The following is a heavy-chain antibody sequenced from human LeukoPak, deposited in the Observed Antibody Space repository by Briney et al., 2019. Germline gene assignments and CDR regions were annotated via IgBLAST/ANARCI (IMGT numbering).Heavy chain of an antibody. CDR1: GYTFTTYG. CDR3: ARDQSPGLFDY. V-gene: IGHV1-18*01. J-gene: IGHJ4*02. CDR2: ISGHNGIT. Sequence: ASVKVSCKASGYTFTTYGISWVRQAPGQGLEWMGWISGHNGITNYPQKVQGRVFMTTDTSTTTAYMELRSLRPDDTAVYYCARDQSPGLFDYWGQGTLVTVSS.